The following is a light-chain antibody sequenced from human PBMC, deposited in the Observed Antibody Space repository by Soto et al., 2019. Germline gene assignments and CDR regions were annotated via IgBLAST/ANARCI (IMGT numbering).Light chain of an antibody. V-gene: IGKV3D-15*01. Sequence: EIVMTQSPATLSVSPGERATLSCRASQSVRSNLAWYQQKPGQAPRLLIYDASSRATGIPDRFSGSGSGTDFTLTISSLQPEDFATYYCQQSYSTPITFGQGTRLEIK. CDR1: QSVRSN. J-gene: IGKJ5*01. CDR3: QQSYSTPIT. CDR2: DAS.